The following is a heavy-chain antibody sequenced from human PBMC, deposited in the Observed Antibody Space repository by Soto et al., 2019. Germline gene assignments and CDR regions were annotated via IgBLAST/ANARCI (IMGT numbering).Heavy chain of an antibody. CDR1: GGTFSSYA. D-gene: IGHD3-22*01. J-gene: IGHJ3*02. V-gene: IGHV1-69*01. Sequence: QVQLVQSGAEVKKPGSSVKVSCKASGGTFSSYAISWVRQAPGQGLEWVGGIIPIFGTANYAQKSQGRVTITADESTSTPYMEPSSLTSEDTAVYYFAPYDSSGYGAFDIWGQGTMVTVSS. CDR2: IIPIFGTA. CDR3: APYDSSGYGAFDI.